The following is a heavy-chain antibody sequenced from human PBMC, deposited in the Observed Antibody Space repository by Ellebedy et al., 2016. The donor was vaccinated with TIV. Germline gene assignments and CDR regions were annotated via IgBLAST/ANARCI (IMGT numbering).Heavy chain of an antibody. V-gene: IGHV3-74*01. CDR2: INSDGSGT. Sequence: GESLKISCAASGFTFSSNWMHWVRQAPGKGMVWVSRINSDGSGTTYADSVKGRFAISRDNSKNTLYLQMNSLRAEDTAVYYCAKYYDSSVSYYFDYWGQGTLVTVSS. D-gene: IGHD3-22*01. CDR3: AKYYDSSVSYYFDY. J-gene: IGHJ4*02. CDR1: GFTFSSNW.